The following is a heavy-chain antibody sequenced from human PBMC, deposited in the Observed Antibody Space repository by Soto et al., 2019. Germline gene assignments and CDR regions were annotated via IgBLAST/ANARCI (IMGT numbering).Heavy chain of an antibody. CDR1: GFTFSSYA. D-gene: IGHD4-17*01. CDR3: ARGGFRYGDYYWYFDL. J-gene: IGHJ2*01. V-gene: IGHV3-30-3*01. Sequence: QVQLVESGGGVVQPGRSLRLSCAASGFTFSSYAMHWVRQAPGKGLEWVAVISYDGSNKYYADSVKGRFTISRDNSKNTLSLQMNSLRAEDTAVYYCARGGFRYGDYYWYFDLWGRGTLVTVSS. CDR2: ISYDGSNK.